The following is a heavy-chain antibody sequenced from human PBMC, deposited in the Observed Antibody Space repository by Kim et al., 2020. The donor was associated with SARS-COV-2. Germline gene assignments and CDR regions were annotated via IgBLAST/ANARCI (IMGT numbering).Heavy chain of an antibody. Sequence: GGSLRLSCAASGFTFSDHSMHWVRQAPGKGLEWVSGISWNSGNINYADSVKGRFIISRDNAENSVFLEMNSLRTEDTALYYCAKDVAARPACWYRDLWGRGTLVTVSS. CDR1: GFTFSDHS. CDR2: ISWNSGNI. CDR3: AKDVAARPACWYRDL. D-gene: IGHD6-6*01. V-gene: IGHV3-9*01. J-gene: IGHJ2*01.